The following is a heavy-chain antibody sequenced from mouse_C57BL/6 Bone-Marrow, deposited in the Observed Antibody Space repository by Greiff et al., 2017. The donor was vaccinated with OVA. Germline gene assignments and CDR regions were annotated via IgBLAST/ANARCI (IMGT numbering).Heavy chain of an antibody. CDR3: AITTVVAADYAMDY. V-gene: IGHV1-81*01. CDR2: IYPRSGNT. J-gene: IGHJ4*01. D-gene: IGHD1-1*01. CDR1: GYTFTSYG. Sequence: QVQLQQSGAELARPGASVKLSCKASGYTFTSYGISWVKQRTGQGLEWIGEIYPRSGNTYYNEKFKGKATLTADKSSSTAYMELRSLTSEDSAVYFCAITTVVAADYAMDYWGQGTSVTVSS.